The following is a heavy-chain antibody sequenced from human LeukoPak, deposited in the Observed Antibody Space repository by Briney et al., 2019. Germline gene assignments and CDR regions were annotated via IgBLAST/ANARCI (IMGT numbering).Heavy chain of an antibody. V-gene: IGHV3-21*01. Sequence: GGSLRLSCVGSGFIFSSYAMSWVRQAPGKGLEWVSSISSSSSYIYYADSVKGRFTISRDNAKNSLYLQMNSLRAEDTAVYYCARDWIVPAAMPHDYWGQGTLVTVSS. CDR2: ISSSSSYI. CDR1: GFIFSSYA. CDR3: ARDWIVPAAMPHDY. D-gene: IGHD2-2*01. J-gene: IGHJ4*02.